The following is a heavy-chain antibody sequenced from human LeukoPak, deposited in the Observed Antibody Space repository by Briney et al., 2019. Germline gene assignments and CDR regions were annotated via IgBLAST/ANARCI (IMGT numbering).Heavy chain of an antibody. CDR3: ARRSGLLDY. J-gene: IGHJ4*02. V-gene: IGHV3-7*01. CDR1: GFTFSSYW. D-gene: IGHD3-22*01. Sequence: GGSLRLSCAASGFTFSSYWMTWDRQAPGKGLEWVANIKQDGSEKYYVDSAKGRFTISRDNAKNSLYLQMNSLRAGDTAVYYCARRSGLLDYWGQGTLVTVSS. CDR2: IKQDGSEK.